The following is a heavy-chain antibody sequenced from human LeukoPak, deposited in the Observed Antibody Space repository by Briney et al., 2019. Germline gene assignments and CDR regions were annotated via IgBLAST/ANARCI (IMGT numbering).Heavy chain of an antibody. CDR2: IYYSGST. Sequence: PSETLSLTCTVSGGSISSYYWSWIRQPPGKGLEWIGYIYYSGSTNYNPSLKSRVTISVDTSKKQLSLKLSSVTAADTAVYYCARGYSSGWADYWGQGTLVTVSS. CDR3: ARGYSSGWADY. V-gene: IGHV4-59*01. CDR1: GGSISSYY. D-gene: IGHD6-19*01. J-gene: IGHJ4*02.